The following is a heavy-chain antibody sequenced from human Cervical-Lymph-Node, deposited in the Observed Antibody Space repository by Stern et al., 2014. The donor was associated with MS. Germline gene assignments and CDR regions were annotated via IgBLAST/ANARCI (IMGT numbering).Heavy chain of an antibody. CDR1: GFPFSSYS. CDR3: ARDSGGVVAAGYQYGMDV. J-gene: IGHJ6*02. V-gene: IGHV3-21*02. Sequence: EVQLVESGGGLVKPGGSLRLSCAASGFPFSSYSMNWVRQAPGQGLEWVSSITKSSAYINYADSVKGRFTISRDNAKNSLYLQMTGLRAEDTALYYCARDSGGVVAAGYQYGMDVWGQGTTVTVSS. D-gene: IGHD2-15*01. CDR2: ITKSSAYI.